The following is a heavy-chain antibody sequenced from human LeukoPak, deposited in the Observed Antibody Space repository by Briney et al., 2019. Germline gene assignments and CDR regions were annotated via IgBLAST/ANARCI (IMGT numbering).Heavy chain of an antibody. V-gene: IGHV3-7*01. CDR1: GFTFSSYW. CDR2: IKQDGSEK. D-gene: IGHD5-24*01. CDR3: ARVGGGYNLYFDY. J-gene: IGHJ4*02. Sequence: PGGSLRLSCAASGFTFSSYWMSWVRQAPGKGLEWVANIKQDGSEKYYVDSVKGRFTISRDNAKNSLYLQMNSLRAEDTAVYYCARVGGGYNLYFDYWGQGTLVTVSS.